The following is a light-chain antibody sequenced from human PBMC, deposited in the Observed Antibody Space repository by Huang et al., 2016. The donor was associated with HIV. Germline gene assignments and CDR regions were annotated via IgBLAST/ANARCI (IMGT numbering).Light chain of an antibody. Sequence: DIQMTQSPSSLSASVGDRVTITCQASQDISNYLNWYKQKPGKAPKLLIYDASNLETGVPSRFSGSGSGTDFTFTISSLQPEDIATYYCQQYDNLPVTFGPGTKVDIK. CDR2: DAS. J-gene: IGKJ3*01. V-gene: IGKV1-33*01. CDR3: QQYDNLPVT. CDR1: QDISNY.